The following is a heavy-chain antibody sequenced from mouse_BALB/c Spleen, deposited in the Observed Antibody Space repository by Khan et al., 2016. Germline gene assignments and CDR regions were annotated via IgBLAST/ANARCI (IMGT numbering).Heavy chain of an antibody. Sequence: QVQLKESGAELVRPGVSVKISCNISGYKFTDYTMHWVKQSHAKSLEWIGLISTYYGDANYNQTFKGKATVTVDKSSSTAYMELARLTSDDSAIYYCARGTAAHDYSMDYGGGGTSVTVSS. V-gene: IGHV1S137*01. D-gene: IGHD1-2*01. CDR1: GYKFTDYT. CDR2: ISTYYGDA. J-gene: IGHJ4*01. CDR3: ARGTAAHDYSMDY.